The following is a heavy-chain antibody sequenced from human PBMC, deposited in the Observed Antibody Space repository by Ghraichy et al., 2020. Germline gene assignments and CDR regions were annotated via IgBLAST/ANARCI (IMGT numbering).Heavy chain of an antibody. CDR2: ISGSSSSI. CDR3: AREHDSSGYYSMFDY. J-gene: IGHJ4*02. Sequence: RGSLRLSCAASGFTFSSYSMNWVRQAPGKGLEWVSCISGSSSSIYYADSVKGRFTISRDNAKNSLYLQMNSLRAEDTAVYYCAREHDSSGYYSMFDYWGQGTLVTVSS. V-gene: IGHV3-21*01. D-gene: IGHD3-22*01. CDR1: GFTFSSYS.